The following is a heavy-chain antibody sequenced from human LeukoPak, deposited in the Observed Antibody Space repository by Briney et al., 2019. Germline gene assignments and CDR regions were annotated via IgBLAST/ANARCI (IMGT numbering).Heavy chain of an antibody. CDR1: GGSISRDY. CDR2: IYYTGST. D-gene: IGHD2/OR15-2a*01. Sequence: SETLSLTCTVSGGSISRDYWSWIRQPPGKGLEWIGYIYYTGSTNYNPSLKSRVTISVDTSKNQFSLKLSSVTAADTAVYYCARGIVDDAFDIWGQGTMVTVSS. CDR3: ARGIVDDAFDI. V-gene: IGHV4-59*01. J-gene: IGHJ3*02.